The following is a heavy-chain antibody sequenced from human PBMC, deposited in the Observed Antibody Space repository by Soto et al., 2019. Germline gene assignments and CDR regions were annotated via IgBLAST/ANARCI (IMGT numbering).Heavy chain of an antibody. CDR2: IIPIFGTA. CDR1: GGTFSSYA. J-gene: IGHJ6*02. D-gene: IGHD1-7*01. V-gene: IGHV1-69*13. Sequence: SVKVSCKASGGTFSSYAISWVRQAPGQGLERMGGIIPIFGTANYAQKFQGRVTITADESTSTAYMELSSLRSEDTAVYYFARDRVAGTTYYYGMDVWGQGTTVTVSS. CDR3: ARDRVAGTTYYYGMDV.